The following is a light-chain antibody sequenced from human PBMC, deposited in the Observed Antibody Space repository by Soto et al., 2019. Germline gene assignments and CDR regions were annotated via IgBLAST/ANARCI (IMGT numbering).Light chain of an antibody. CDR2: DNN. Sequence: QSVLTQPPSVSAAPGQKVIISCSGSSSNIGNNYVSWYQQLPGTAPKLLIYDNNKRPSGIPDRFSGSTSGTSATLGITGLQTGDEADDYCGTWDSSLSGGWVFGGGTQLTVL. V-gene: IGLV1-51*01. CDR3: GTWDSSLSGGWV. J-gene: IGLJ3*02. CDR1: SSNIGNNY.